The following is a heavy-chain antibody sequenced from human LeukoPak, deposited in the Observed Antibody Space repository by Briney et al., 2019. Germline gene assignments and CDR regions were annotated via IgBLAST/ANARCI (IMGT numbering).Heavy chain of an antibody. J-gene: IGHJ4*02. V-gene: IGHV4-34*01. CDR3: ARGPLTTLRRKPFDY. D-gene: IGHD4-11*01. CDR2: INHSGST. Sequence: SETLSLTCAVYGGSFSGYYWSWIRQPPGKGLEWIGEINHSGSTNYNPSLKSRATISVDTSKNKFSLRLSSVTAADTPAYYCARGPLTTLRRKPFDYWGQGTLVTVSS. CDR1: GGSFSGYY.